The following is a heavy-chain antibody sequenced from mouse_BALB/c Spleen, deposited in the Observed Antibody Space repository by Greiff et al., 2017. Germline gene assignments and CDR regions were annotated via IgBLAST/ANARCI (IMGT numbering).Heavy chain of an antibody. V-gene: IGHV1-9*01. CDR1: GYTFSSYW. Sequence: QVQLQQSGAELMKPGASVKISCKATGYTFSSYWIEWVKQRPGHGLEWIGEILPGSGSTNYNEKFKGKATFTADTSSNTAYMQLSSLTSEDSAVYYCARERDYYGFYYYAMDYWGQGTSVTVSS. J-gene: IGHJ4*01. CDR2: ILPGSGST. D-gene: IGHD1-2*01. CDR3: ARERDYYGFYYYAMDY.